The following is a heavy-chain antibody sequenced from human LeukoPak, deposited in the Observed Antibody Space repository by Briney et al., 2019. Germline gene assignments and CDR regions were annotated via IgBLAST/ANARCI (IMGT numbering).Heavy chain of an antibody. J-gene: IGHJ4*02. CDR3: ARDPGYYDSSGYPVFGY. Sequence: ASVKVSCKASGYTFTGYYMHWVRQAPGQGLEWVGWINPNSGGTNYAQKFQGRVTMTRDTSISTAYMELSRLRSDDTAVYYCARDPGYYDSSGYPVFGYWGQGTLVTVSS. CDR1: GYTFTGYY. D-gene: IGHD3-22*01. V-gene: IGHV1-2*02. CDR2: INPNSGGT.